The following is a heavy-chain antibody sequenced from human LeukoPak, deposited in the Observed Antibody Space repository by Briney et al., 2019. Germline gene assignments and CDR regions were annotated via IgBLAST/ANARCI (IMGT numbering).Heavy chain of an antibody. CDR1: GGSISSYY. Sequence: SETLSLTCTVSGGSISSYYWSWIRQPPGKGLEWIGYIYYSGSTNYNPPLKSRVTISVDTSKNQFSLKLSSVTAADTAVYYCARDLYGSGSFDYWGQGTLVTVSS. D-gene: IGHD3-10*01. CDR2: IYYSGST. J-gene: IGHJ4*02. CDR3: ARDLYGSGSFDY. V-gene: IGHV4-59*01.